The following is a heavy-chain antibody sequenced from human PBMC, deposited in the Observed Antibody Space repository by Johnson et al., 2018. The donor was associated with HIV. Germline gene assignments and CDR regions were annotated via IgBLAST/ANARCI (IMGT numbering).Heavy chain of an antibody. CDR2: VSYDGSKK. CDR3: ANSLLLDAFNI. CDR1: GFTFSSYG. Sequence: VQLVESGGGVVQPGRSLRLSCVASGFTFSSYGMHWVRQAPGKGLEWVAIVSYDGSKKYYPDSVKGRFTISRDNSKNTLYLQMNSLRDEDTAVYYCANSLLLDAFNIWGQGTMVTVSS. J-gene: IGHJ3*02. V-gene: IGHV3-30*18.